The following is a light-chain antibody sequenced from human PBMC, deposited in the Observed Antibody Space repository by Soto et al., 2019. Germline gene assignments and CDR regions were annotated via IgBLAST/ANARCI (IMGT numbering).Light chain of an antibody. Sequence: SPGQSVTISCTGTSSDVGGYNYVSWYQHHPGKAPKLMIYDVSKRPSGVPDRFSGSKFGNTASLTVSGLQAEDEADYYCSSYAGSNNYVFGTGTRSPS. CDR2: DVS. CDR3: SSYAGSNNYV. J-gene: IGLJ1*01. V-gene: IGLV2-8*01. CDR1: SSDVGGYNY.